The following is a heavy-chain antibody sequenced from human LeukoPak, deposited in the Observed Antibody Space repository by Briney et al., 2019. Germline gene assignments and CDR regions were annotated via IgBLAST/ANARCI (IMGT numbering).Heavy chain of an antibody. CDR1: GYTFTGYY. D-gene: IGHD3-22*01. V-gene: IGHV1-2*03. CDR2: INPNSGGT. Sequence: LVASVKVSCKASGYTFTGYYMHWVRQAPGQGLEWMGWINPNSGGTNYAQKFQGRVTMTRDTSISTAYMELSRLRSDDTAVYYCARDRAYYDSSECAFDIWGQGTIVTVSS. J-gene: IGHJ3*02. CDR3: ARDRAYYDSSECAFDI.